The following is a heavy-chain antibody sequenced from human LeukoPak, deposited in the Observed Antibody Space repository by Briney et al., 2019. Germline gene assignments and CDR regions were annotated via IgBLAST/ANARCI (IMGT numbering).Heavy chain of an antibody. CDR2: IKRKVDDGTT. D-gene: IGHD5-18*01. V-gene: IGHV3-15*01. CDR3: TTNTAMVRSRMDF. J-gene: IGHJ6*04. Sequence: GGSLRLSCAASGFTLTNVWMSWVRQAPGKGLVWVGCIKRKVDDGTTDYAAPVKGRFTISRDDSKNTVNLQMKSLKTVDIAVYFCTTNTAMVRSRMDFWGRGTTVTVSS. CDR1: GFTLTNVW.